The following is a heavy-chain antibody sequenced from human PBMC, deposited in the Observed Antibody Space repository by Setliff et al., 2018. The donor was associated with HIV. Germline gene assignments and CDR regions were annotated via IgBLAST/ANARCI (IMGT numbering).Heavy chain of an antibody. CDR1: GFTFSSYS. CDR3: ARDFGYGALLGMDV. V-gene: IGHV3-21*01. J-gene: IGHJ6*02. CDR2: ISSSSSYI. Sequence: TGGSLRLSCAASGFTFSSYSMNWVRQAPGKGLEWVSSISSSSSYIYYADSVKGRFTISRDNAKNSLYLQMNSLRAEDTAVYYCARDFGYGALLGMDVWGQGTTVTVSS. D-gene: IGHD4-17*01.